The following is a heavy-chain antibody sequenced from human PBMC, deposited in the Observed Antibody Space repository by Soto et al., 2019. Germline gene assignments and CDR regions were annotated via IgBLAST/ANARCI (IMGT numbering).Heavy chain of an antibody. CDR1: GGSSSGYY. D-gene: IGHD3-22*01. CDR2: INHSGST. CDR3: GRGSGLPITMIVVAPFDY. Sequence: SETLSLTCAVYGGSSSGYYWSWIRQPPGKGLEWIGEINHSGSTNYNPSLKSRVTISVDTSKNQFSLKLSSVTAADTAVYYCGRGSGLPITMIVVAPFDYWGQGTLVTVSS. J-gene: IGHJ4*02. V-gene: IGHV4-34*01.